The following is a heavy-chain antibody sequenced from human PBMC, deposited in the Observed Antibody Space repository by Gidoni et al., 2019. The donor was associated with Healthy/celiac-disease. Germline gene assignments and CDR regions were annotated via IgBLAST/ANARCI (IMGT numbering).Heavy chain of an antibody. Sequence: QVQLQQWGAGLLKPSETLSLTCAVYGGSFSGYYWSWIRQPPGKGLEWIGEINHSGSTNYNPSLKSRVTISVDTSKNQFSLKLSSVTAADTAVYYCARGNYYGSGLGYWGQGTLVTVSS. CDR1: GGSFSGYY. CDR2: INHSGST. J-gene: IGHJ4*02. V-gene: IGHV4-34*01. CDR3: ARGNYYGSGLGY. D-gene: IGHD3-10*01.